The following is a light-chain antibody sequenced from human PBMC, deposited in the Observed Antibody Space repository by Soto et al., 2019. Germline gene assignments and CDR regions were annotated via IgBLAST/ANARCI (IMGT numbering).Light chain of an antibody. CDR3: QQYGSSGT. CDR1: QSVSTSY. CDR2: GAS. V-gene: IGKV3-20*01. J-gene: IGKJ1*01. Sequence: EILLTQSPGTLSLSPWEIATLCCRASQSVSTSYLAWYQQTPGQAPRLLIYGASSRATGIPDRFSGSGSGTDFTLTNSRLEPEDFAVYYCQQYGSSGTFGQGTKVDIK.